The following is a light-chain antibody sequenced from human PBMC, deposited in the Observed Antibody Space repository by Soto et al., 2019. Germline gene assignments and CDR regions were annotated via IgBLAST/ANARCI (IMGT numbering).Light chain of an antibody. CDR1: QNIRNN. J-gene: IGKJ3*01. Sequence: VMTKSLAPRSMSKGGKTALSCRSIQNIRNNLAWYQQKPGQAPRLLFSDTSTRATTVPARFSGSGSGTEFTLTISSLEPEDFAVYYCQQRSSWPPLFTFGPGTKVDIK. CDR3: QQRSSWPPLFT. CDR2: DTS. V-gene: IGKV3-11*01.